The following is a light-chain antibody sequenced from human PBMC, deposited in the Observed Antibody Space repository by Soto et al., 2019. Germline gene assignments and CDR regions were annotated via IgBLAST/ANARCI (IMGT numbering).Light chain of an antibody. CDR2: EVT. V-gene: IGLV2-8*01. Sequence: QSVLTQPPSASGSRGQSVSITWADTRSDVGGYNFVSWYQQHPGKAPKLILYEVTKRPSGVPDRFSGSKSGNTASLTVSGLQTEDEAHYYCSSYAGSKNRYVFGTGTKLTVL. CDR3: SSYAGSKNRYV. CDR1: RSDVGGYNF. J-gene: IGLJ1*01.